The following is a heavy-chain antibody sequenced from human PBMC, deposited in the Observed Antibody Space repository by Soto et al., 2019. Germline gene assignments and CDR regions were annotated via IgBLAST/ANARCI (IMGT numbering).Heavy chain of an antibody. J-gene: IGHJ6*02. D-gene: IGHD3-3*01. CDR2: ISASGGST. CDR3: ARGPTVFGVKISYSFYYGMGV. V-gene: IGHV3-23*01. Sequence: EVQLLESGGGLVQPGGSLRLSCAASRLIFSSYAMSWVRQAPGKGLEWVSGISASGGSTYYADSVKGRFTISRDNSKNTLYLQMNSLRAEDTAVYYCARGPTVFGVKISYSFYYGMGVWGQGTTVTVSS. CDR1: RLIFSSYA.